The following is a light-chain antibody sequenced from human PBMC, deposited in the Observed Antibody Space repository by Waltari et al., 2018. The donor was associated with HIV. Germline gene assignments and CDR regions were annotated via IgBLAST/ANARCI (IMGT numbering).Light chain of an antibody. J-gene: IGKJ1*01. CDR3: QQFFTFPRT. CDR2: WAS. V-gene: IGKV4-1*01. CDR1: QTVLYNSNNKNH. Sequence: DIVMTQSPDSLAVSLGARATISCKSSQTVLYNSNNKNHLAWYQQKAGQPPKLLIYWASIREIGVPERFTGSGYGTDFNLTISSLRADDVAVYYCQQFFTFPRTFGQGTKVEI.